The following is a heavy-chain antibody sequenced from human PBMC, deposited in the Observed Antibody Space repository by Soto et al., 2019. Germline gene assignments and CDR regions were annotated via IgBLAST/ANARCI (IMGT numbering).Heavy chain of an antibody. CDR1: GGSISSSSYY. J-gene: IGHJ4*02. D-gene: IGHD5-12*01. V-gene: IGHV4-39*01. Sequence: SETLSLNCTVSGGSISSSSYYWGWIRQPPGKGLEWIGSIYYSGSTYHNPSLKSRVTISVDTSKNQFSLKLSSVTAADTAVYYCARHGGYSGYVDYFDYWGQGTLVTVSS. CDR2: IYYSGST. CDR3: ARHGGYSGYVDYFDY.